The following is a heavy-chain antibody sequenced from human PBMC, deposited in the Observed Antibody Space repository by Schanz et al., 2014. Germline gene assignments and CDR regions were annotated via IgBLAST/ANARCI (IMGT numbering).Heavy chain of an antibody. V-gene: IGHV1-69*08. CDR3: ARDRLECGAECYSVEVFEI. CDR1: GYTFSFTSYN. Sequence: QVQLVQSGAEVKKPGASVKVSCQASGYTFSFTSYNVHWVRQAPGQGLEWMGRIIPSLGLAKYEQKFQDKVTITADTSTTTAYMELSGLRSEDTAVYYCARDRLECGAECYSVEVFEIWGQGTLVIVSS. J-gene: IGHJ4*02. D-gene: IGHD2-21*01. CDR2: IIPSLGLA.